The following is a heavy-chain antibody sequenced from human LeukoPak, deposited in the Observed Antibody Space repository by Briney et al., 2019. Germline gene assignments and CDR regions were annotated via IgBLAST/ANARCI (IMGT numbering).Heavy chain of an antibody. J-gene: IGHJ6*02. CDR3: AKALSRVPHLLRYYGMDV. V-gene: IGHV3-23*01. Sequence: PGGSLRLSCAASGFTFSSYAMSWVRQAPVKGLEWVSAISGSGGSTYYADSVKGRFTISRDNSKNTLYLQMNSLRAEDTAVYYCAKALSRVPHLLRYYGMDVWGQGTTVTVSS. CDR2: ISGSGGST. CDR1: GFTFSSYA. D-gene: IGHD2-2*01.